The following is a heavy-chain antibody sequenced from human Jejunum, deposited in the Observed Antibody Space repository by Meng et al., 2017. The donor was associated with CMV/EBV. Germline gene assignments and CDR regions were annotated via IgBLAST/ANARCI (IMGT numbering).Heavy chain of an antibody. CDR1: GFTFSSYW. D-gene: IGHD6-13*01. J-gene: IGHJ5*01. Sequence: FAASGFTFSSYWMSWVRQAPGKGLEWVANIKQDGSAIHYVDSVKGRFTISRDNAKNSLYLQMTSLTGEDTAVYYCATSNAAAGNSWGHGTLVTVSS. V-gene: IGHV3-7*01. CDR3: ATSNAAAGNS. CDR2: IKQDGSAI.